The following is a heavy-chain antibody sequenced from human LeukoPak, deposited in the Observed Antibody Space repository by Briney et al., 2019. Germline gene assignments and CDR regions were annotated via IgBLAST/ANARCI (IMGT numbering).Heavy chain of an antibody. CDR2: MNPNSGNT. CDR3: ARSIIGVLRFLEWLPKYYYYYYMDV. J-gene: IGHJ6*03. Sequence: GASVKVSCKASGYTFTSYDINWVRQATGQGLEWMGWMNPNSGNTGYAQKFQGRVTITRNTSISTAYMELSSLRSGDTAVYYCARSIIGVLRFLEWLPKYYYYYYMDVWGKGTTVTVSS. CDR1: GYTFTSYD. V-gene: IGHV1-8*03. D-gene: IGHD3-3*01.